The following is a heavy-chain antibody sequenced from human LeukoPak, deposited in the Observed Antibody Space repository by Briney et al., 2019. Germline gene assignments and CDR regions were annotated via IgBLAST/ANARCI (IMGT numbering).Heavy chain of an antibody. CDR2: INHSGST. J-gene: IGHJ6*03. Sequence: SETLSLSCAVYGGPFRGYYWSWIRQPPGKGLEWIGEINHSGSTNYNPSLKSRVTISVDTSKNQFSLKLSSVTAADTAVYYCARGRVGAARRNYYYYYMDVWGKGTTVTVSS. CDR3: ARGRVGAARRNYYYYYMDV. V-gene: IGHV4-34*01. CDR1: GGPFRGYY. D-gene: IGHD6-6*01.